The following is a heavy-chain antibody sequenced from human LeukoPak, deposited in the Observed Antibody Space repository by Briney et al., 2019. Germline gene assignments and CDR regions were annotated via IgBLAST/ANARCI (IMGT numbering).Heavy chain of an antibody. D-gene: IGHD3-22*01. J-gene: IGHJ4*02. Sequence: ASVKVSCKASGYTFTSYAMHWVRQAPGQRLEWMGWINAGNGNTKYSQKFQGRVTITRDTSASTAYMELSSLRSEDTAVYYCARELQGEVVNPIDYWGQGTLVTVSS. CDR3: ARELQGEVVNPIDY. CDR2: INAGNGNT. V-gene: IGHV1-3*01. CDR1: GYTFTSYA.